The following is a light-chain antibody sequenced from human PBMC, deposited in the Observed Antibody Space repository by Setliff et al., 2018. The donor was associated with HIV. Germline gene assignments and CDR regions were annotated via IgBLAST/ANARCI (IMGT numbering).Light chain of an antibody. V-gene: IGLV2-14*01. Sequence: QSVLTQPASVSGSPGQSITISCTGTSRDVGGYNYVSWYQQHPGKAPKLIIYEVRNRPSGVSNRFSGSKSGNTASLTISVLQTEDEADYYCSSYAITNTLPFGTGTKVTVL. CDR1: SRDVGGYNY. CDR3: SSYAITNTLP. J-gene: IGLJ1*01. CDR2: EVR.